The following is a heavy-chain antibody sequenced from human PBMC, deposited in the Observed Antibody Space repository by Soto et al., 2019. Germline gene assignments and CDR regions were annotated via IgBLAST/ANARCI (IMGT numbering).Heavy chain of an antibody. CDR2: INHSGST. J-gene: IGHJ4*02. CDR3: ARIRYYYDSSGYSAFY. CDR1: GGSFSGCY. D-gene: IGHD3-22*01. Sequence: SSETLSLTCAVYGGSFSGCYWSWIRQPPGKGLEWIGEINHSGSTNYNPSLKSRVTISVDTSKNQFSLKLSPVTAADTAVYYCARIRYYYDSSGYSAFYWGQGTLVTVSS. V-gene: IGHV4-34*01.